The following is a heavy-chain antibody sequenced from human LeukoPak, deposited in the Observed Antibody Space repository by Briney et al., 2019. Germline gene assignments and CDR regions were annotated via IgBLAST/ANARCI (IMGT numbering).Heavy chain of an antibody. J-gene: IGHJ4*02. CDR3: AKDPTGVLSYYFDY. CDR1: GFTFSSYG. V-gene: IGHV3-30*02. CDR2: IRYDGSNK. D-gene: IGHD2-8*01. Sequence: GGSLRLSCAASGFTFSSYGMHWVRQAPGKGLEWVAFIRYDGSNKYYADSVKGRFTISRDNSKNTLYLQMNSLRAEDTAVYYCAKDPTGVLSYYFDYRGQGTLVTVSS.